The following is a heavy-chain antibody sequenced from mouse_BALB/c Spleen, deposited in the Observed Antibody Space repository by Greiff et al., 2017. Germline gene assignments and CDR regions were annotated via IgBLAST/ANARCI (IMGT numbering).Heavy chain of an antibody. CDR3: ARRGYGNYEGAMDY. D-gene: IGHD2-10*02. V-gene: IGHV5-2*03. CDR2: INSDGGST. J-gene: IGHJ4*01. Sequence: EVMLVESGGGLVQPGESLKLSCESNEYEFPSHDMSWVRKTPEKRLELVAAINSDGGSTYYPDTMERRFIISRDNTKKTLYLQMSSLRSEDTALYYCARRGYGNYEGAMDYWGQGTSVTVSS. CDR1: EYEFPSHD.